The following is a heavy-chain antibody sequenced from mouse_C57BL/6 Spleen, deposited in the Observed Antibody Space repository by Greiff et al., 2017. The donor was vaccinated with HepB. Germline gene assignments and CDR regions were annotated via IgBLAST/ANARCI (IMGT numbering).Heavy chain of an antibody. CDR3: ARAYYSNYYLYFDV. D-gene: IGHD2-5*01. J-gene: IGHJ1*03. CDR2: ISDGGSYT. Sequence: EVKLVESGGGLVKPGGSLKLSCAASGFTFSSYAMSWVRQTPEKRLEWVATISDGGSYTYYPDNVKGRFTISRDNAKNNLYLQMSHLKSEDTAMYYCARAYYSNYYLYFDVWGTGTTVTVSS. CDR1: GFTFSSYA. V-gene: IGHV5-4*03.